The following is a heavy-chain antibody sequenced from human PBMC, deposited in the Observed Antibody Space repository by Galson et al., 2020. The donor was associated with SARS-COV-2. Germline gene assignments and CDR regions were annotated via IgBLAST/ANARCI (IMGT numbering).Heavy chain of an antibody. Sequence: ETSETLSLTCTVSGGSISSYYWSWIRQPPGKGLEWIGYTSYSGSTNYNPSLNSRVTISIDTSKNQFSLRLSSVTAADTAVYYCAGFRFYVRHYYGLDVWGQGTTVTVSS. CDR1: GGSISSYY. V-gene: IGHV4-59*01. CDR3: AGFRFYVRHYYGLDV. D-gene: IGHD3-10*01. J-gene: IGHJ6*02. CDR2: TSYSGST.